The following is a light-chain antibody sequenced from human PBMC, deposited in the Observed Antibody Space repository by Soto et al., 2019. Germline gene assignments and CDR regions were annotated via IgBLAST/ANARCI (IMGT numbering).Light chain of an antibody. J-gene: IGLJ2*01. Sequence: QSALAQPASVSGSPGQSITISCTGTSSDIGRYDLVAWYQQHPGEAPKLVIYEVTKRPSGISDRFSAYKSGNTASLTISGLQAEDEATYFCCSHAGRGTVLFGGGTKLTVL. CDR2: EVT. V-gene: IGLV2-23*02. CDR1: SSDIGRYDL. CDR3: CSHAGRGTVL.